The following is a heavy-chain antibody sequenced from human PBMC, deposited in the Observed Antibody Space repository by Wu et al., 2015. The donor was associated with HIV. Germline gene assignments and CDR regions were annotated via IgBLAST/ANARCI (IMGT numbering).Heavy chain of an antibody. V-gene: IGHV1-69*05. Sequence: QVQLVQSGAEVKKPGSSVKVSCKASGGTFSNYAITWVRQAPGQGLEWMGGFIPISGAPNYIQKFQGRVTITTDESTNTAYMELSSLRSDDTAVYYCAREMVITPSYYGMDVWGQGTTVTVSS. CDR2: FIPISGAP. CDR3: AREMVITPSYYGMDV. J-gene: IGHJ6*02. D-gene: IGHD1-14*01. CDR1: GGTFSNYA.